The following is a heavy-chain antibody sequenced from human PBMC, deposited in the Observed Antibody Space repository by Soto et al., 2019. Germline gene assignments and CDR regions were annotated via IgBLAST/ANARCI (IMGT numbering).Heavy chain of an antibody. Sequence: SVKVSCKGAGGTFSSYTISWGRQAPGQGLEWMGRIIPILGIANYAQKFQGRVTITADKSTSTAYMELSSLRSEDTAVYYCARNRWYGLGAFDIWGQGTIVTVSS. CDR2: IIPILGIA. D-gene: IGHD6-13*01. CDR1: GGTFSSYT. J-gene: IGHJ3*02. V-gene: IGHV1-69*02. CDR3: ARNRWYGLGAFDI.